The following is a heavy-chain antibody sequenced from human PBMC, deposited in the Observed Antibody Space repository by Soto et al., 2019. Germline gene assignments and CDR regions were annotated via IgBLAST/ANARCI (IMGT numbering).Heavy chain of an antibody. V-gene: IGHV3-23*01. Sequence: EVQLLESGGGLVQPGGSLRLSCAASGFTFSSYAMSWVRQAPGKGLEWVSAISGSGGSTYYADSVKGRFTISRDNSKNTPYLQMNSLRAEDTAIYYCAKSKGVVPAAMSYYYYYMDVWGKGTTVTVSS. CDR3: AKSKGVVPAAMSYYYYYMDV. D-gene: IGHD2-2*01. CDR2: ISGSGGST. CDR1: GFTFSSYA. J-gene: IGHJ6*03.